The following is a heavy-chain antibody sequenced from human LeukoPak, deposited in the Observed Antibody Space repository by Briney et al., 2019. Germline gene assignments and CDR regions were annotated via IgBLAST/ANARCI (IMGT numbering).Heavy chain of an antibody. J-gene: IGHJ6*02. CDR2: INHSGST. CDR3: ARGSPYYDFWSGYYTNYYGMDV. D-gene: IGHD3-3*01. CDR1: GGSFSGYY. Sequence: SKTLSLTCAVYGGSFSGYYWSWIRQPPGKGLEWIGEINHSGSTNYNPSLKSRVTISVDTSKNQFSLKLSSVTAADTAVYYCARGSPYYDFWSGYYTNYYGMDVWGQGTTVTVSS. V-gene: IGHV4-34*01.